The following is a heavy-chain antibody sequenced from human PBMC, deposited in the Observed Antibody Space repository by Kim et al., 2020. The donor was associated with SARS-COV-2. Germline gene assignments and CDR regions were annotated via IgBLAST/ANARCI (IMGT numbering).Heavy chain of an antibody. J-gene: IGHJ6*02. CDR3: ARDPGGWYYYGMDV. Sequence: GGSLRLSCAASGFTFSSYAMHWVRQAPGKGLEWVAVISYDGSNKYYADSVKGRFTISRDNSKNTLYLQMNSLRAEDTAVYYCARDPGGWYYYGMDVWGQGTTVTVSS. V-gene: IGHV3-30*04. D-gene: IGHD6-19*01. CDR1: GFTFSSYA. CDR2: ISYDGSNK.